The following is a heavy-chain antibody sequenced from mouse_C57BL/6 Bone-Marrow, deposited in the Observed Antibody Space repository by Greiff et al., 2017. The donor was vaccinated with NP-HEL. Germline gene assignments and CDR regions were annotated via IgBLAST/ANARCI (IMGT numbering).Heavy chain of an antibody. CDR2: IDPETGGT. CDR1: GYTFTDYE. CDR3: TREGGIQLRLLAWFAY. Sequence: VQVVESGAELVRPGASVTLSCKASGYTFTDYEMHWVKQTPVHGLEWIGAIDPETGGTAYNQKFKGKAILTADKSSSTAYMELRSLTSEDSAVYYCTREGGIQLRLLAWFAYWGQGTLVTVSA. V-gene: IGHV1-15*01. D-gene: IGHD3-2*02. J-gene: IGHJ3*01.